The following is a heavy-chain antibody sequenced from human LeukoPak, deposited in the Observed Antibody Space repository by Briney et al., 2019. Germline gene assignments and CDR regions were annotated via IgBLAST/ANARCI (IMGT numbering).Heavy chain of an antibody. D-gene: IGHD2/OR15-2a*01. V-gene: IGHV3-23*01. Sequence: GGSLRLSCAASGLTFSRCAMGWVRLAPGKGLEWVSTIGGSGDSTYYAGSVKGRFTISRDHSKNTLYLQMNSLRAEDTAVYYCAARPPIIVGGPFDYWGQGILVTVSS. J-gene: IGHJ4*02. CDR2: IGGSGDST. CDR3: AARPPIIVGGPFDY. CDR1: GLTFSRCA.